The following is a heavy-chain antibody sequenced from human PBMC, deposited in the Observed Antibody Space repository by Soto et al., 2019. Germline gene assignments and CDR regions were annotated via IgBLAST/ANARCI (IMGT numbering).Heavy chain of an antibody. Sequence: PGGSLRLSCAASGFTFSSYGMHWVRQAPGKGLEWVAVIWYDGSNKYYAGSVKGRFTISRDNSKNTLYLQIDGLRAADTAVYYCARDPNPYIGYQPTFLDYWGHGTLVTVSS. CDR2: IWYDGSNK. CDR3: ARDPNPYIGYQPTFLDY. J-gene: IGHJ4*01. CDR1: GFTFSSYG. D-gene: IGHD5-12*01. V-gene: IGHV3-33*01.